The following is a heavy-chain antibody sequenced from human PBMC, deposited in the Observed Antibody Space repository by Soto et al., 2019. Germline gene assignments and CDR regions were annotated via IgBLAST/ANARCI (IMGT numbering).Heavy chain of an antibody. CDR3: AREDRDRETGLVPAAIAGMDV. J-gene: IGHJ6*02. Sequence: QVQLVQSGAEVKKPGSSVKVSCKASGGTFSRYSITWVRQAPGHGLEWIGRIIPILGIASYAQKFQGRVTITAEESTSTAYMELSSLRSDDTAVYYCAREDRDRETGLVPAAIAGMDVWGQGTTGTVSS. CDR1: GGTFSRYS. D-gene: IGHD2-2*01. CDR2: IIPILGIA. V-gene: IGHV1-69*08.